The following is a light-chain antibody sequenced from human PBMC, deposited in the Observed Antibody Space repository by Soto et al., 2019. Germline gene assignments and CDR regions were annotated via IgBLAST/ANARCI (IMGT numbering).Light chain of an antibody. Sequence: QSALTQPRSVSGSPGQSVTISCTGTSRDVGGYNYVSWYQQHPAKAPKLMIYDVSKRPSGIPDRFSGSRSGNTASLTISGIHAEDEADYYCFSYTGTYTVVFGGGTKVTVL. J-gene: IGLJ3*02. CDR2: DVS. CDR3: FSYTGTYTVV. V-gene: IGLV2-11*01. CDR1: SRDVGGYNY.